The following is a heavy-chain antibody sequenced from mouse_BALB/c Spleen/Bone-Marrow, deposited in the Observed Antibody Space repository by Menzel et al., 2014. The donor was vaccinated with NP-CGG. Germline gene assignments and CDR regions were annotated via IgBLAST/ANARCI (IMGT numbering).Heavy chain of an antibody. CDR1: GFSLXSYG. J-gene: IGHJ3*01. Sequence: VQRVESGPSLVQPSQSLSITCTVSGFSLXSYGVHWVRQSPGKGLEWLGVIWRGGSTDYNAAFMSRLSITKDDSKSQVFFKMNSLQADDTAIYYCAKNGGYDGWFAYWGQGTLVTVSA. CDR2: IWRGGST. CDR3: AKNGGYDGWFAY. V-gene: IGHV2-5-1*01. D-gene: IGHD2-14*01.